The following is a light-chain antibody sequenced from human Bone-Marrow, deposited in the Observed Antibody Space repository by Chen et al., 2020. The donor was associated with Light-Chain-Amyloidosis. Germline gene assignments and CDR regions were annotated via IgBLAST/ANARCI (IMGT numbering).Light chain of an antibody. V-gene: IGKV2-28*01. CDR3: MQALQTPT. J-gene: IGKJ4*01. CDR2: LGS. Sequence: DIVKTQSPLHLPVTPGEPASISCRSSQSLLHSNGYNYLDWYLQKPGQSPQLLIYLGSNRASGVPDRFSGSGSGTDFTLKISRVEAEDVGVYYCMQALQTPTFGGGTKVEIK. CDR1: QSLLHSNGYNY.